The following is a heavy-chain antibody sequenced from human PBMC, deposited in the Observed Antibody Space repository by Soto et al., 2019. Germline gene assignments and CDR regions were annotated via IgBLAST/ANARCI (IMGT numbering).Heavy chain of an antibody. CDR1: GGSIISGDYD. J-gene: IGHJ5*02. D-gene: IGHD6-13*01. CDR2: IYDSGST. V-gene: IGHV4-30-4*01. Sequence: TLALTCTVSGGSIISGDYDWIWMLQPPGKGLEWIGYIYDSGSTYYNPSLKSRVTISVDTSKNQFSLKLSSVTAGDTAVYYCAGYSSSFDWFDPWGQGTLVTVSS. CDR3: AGYSSSFDWFDP.